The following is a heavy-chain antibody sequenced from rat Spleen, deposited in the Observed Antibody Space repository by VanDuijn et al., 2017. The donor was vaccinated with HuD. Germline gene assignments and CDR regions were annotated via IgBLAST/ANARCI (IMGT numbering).Heavy chain of an antibody. CDR3: ARRHYGYTDYFDY. CDR2: IINTGDST. Sequence: EVKLIESGGGLVQPGRSLKLSCAASGFNFNDYWMGWVRQAPGKGLEWVASIINTGDSTYYRDSVKGRFTISTDNAKSTLSLQMDSLRSEDTATYYCARRHYGYTDYFDYWGQGVMVTVSS. J-gene: IGHJ2*01. D-gene: IGHD1-11*01. CDR1: GFNFNDYW. V-gene: IGHV5-31*01.